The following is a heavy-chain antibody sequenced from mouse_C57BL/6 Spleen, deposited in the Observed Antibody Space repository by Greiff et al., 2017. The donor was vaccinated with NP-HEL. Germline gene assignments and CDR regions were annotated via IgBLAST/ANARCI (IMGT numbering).Heavy chain of an antibody. D-gene: IGHD2-1*01. V-gene: IGHV5-17*01. CDR3: ARGGVTVYYFDY. J-gene: IGHJ2*01. Sequence: EVKVVESGGGLVKPGGSLKLSCAASGFTFSDYGMHWVRQAPEKGLEWVAYISSGSSTIYYADTVKGRFTISRDNAKNTLFLQMTSLRSEDTAMYYCARGGVTVYYFDYWGQGTTLTVSS. CDR1: GFTFSDYG. CDR2: ISSGSSTI.